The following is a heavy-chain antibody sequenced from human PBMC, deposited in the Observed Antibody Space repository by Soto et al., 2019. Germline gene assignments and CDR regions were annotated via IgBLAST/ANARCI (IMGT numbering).Heavy chain of an antibody. Sequence: QVQLQESGPGLVKPSETLSLTCTVSGVSISSYYWSWIRQPPGKGLEWIAYIYNIGSTNYNPARSSRVTISVDTSKNQFSLKVNSVTAADTAVYYCARRITDYGDYVAFDIWGQGTMVTVSS. D-gene: IGHD4-17*01. CDR2: IYNIGST. J-gene: IGHJ3*02. V-gene: IGHV4-59*08. CDR3: ARRITDYGDYVAFDI. CDR1: GVSISSYY.